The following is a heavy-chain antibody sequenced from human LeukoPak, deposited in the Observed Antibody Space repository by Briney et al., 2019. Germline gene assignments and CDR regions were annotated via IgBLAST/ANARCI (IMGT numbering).Heavy chain of an antibody. J-gene: IGHJ4*02. V-gene: IGHV3-23*01. Sequence: GGSLRLSCAASGFNFGSYAMSWVRQAPGKGLEWVSAISGSGGSTYYADSVKGRFTISRDNSKNTLYLQMNSLRAEDTAVYYCARSIAARPGTPRYDYWGQGTLVTVSS. CDR1: GFNFGSYA. CDR3: ARSIAARPGTPRYDY. D-gene: IGHD6-6*01. CDR2: ISGSGGST.